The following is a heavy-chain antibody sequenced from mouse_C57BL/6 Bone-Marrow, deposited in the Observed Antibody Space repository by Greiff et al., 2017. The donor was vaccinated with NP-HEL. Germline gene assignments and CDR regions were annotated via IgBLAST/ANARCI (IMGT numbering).Heavy chain of an antibody. Sequence: EVKLQQSGAELVKPGASVKLSCTASGFNIKDYYMHWVKQRTEQGLEWIGRIDPEDGETKYDPKFQGKATITADTSSNTAYLQLSSLTSEDTAVYYCASAVVARRYFDVWGTGTTVTVSS. J-gene: IGHJ1*03. V-gene: IGHV14-2*01. D-gene: IGHD1-1*01. CDR3: ASAVVARRYFDV. CDR1: GFNIKDYY. CDR2: IDPEDGET.